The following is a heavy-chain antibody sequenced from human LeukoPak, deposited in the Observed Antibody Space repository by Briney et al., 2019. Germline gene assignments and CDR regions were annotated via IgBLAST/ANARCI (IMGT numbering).Heavy chain of an antibody. D-gene: IGHD2-15*01. CDR2: ISSSGSTI. J-gene: IGHJ4*02. CDR1: GSSFSDCY. CDR3: ARVADYCSGGICYSEYFDY. Sequence: NPGGSLRLSCAASGSSFSDCYMSWICQAPGKGLEWLSYISSSGSTIYYADSVKGRFTISRDNAKNSLYLQMNSLRAEDTAVYYCARVADYCSGGICYSEYFDYWGQGTLVPVSS. V-gene: IGHV3-11*01.